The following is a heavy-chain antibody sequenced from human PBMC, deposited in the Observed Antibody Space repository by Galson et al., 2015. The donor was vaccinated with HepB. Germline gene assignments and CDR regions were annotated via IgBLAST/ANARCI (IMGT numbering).Heavy chain of an antibody. CDR3: ARDRITGAGTWYFDL. J-gene: IGHJ2*01. CDR2: MSNSGGYT. D-gene: IGHD6-13*01. V-gene: IGHV3-11*06. CDR1: GFIFSDYY. Sequence: SLRLSCAASGFIFSDYYISWIRRAPGKGLEWVSYMSNSGGYTKYADSVKGRFTVSRDNAKNSLYLQMNSLRAEDTAVYYCARDRITGAGTWYFDLWGRGTLVSVSS.